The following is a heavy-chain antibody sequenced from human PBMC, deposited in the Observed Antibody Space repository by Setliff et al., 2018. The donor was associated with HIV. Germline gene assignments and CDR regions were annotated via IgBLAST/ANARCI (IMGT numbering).Heavy chain of an antibody. CDR3: ARRMEMTPIGY. Sequence: ASVKVSCKASGYTFTDYGINWVRQAPGQGLEWMGWINTNNGNPTYAQRFTGRFVFSSDTSVRTAYLQIVGLKAEDSAVYYCARRMEMTPIGYWGQGTLVTVSS. V-gene: IGHV7-4-1*01. D-gene: IGHD2-15*01. J-gene: IGHJ4*02. CDR1: GYTFTDYG. CDR2: INTNNGNP.